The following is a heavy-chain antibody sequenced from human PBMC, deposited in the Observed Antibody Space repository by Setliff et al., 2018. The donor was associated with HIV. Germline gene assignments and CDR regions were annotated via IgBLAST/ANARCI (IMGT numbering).Heavy chain of an antibody. CDR3: ARDQTGVAAAAFGGGSAWSDEGFDI. CDR2: ISGDTGDI. CDR1: GYTISAHG. V-gene: IGHV1-18*01. J-gene: IGHJ3*02. D-gene: IGHD6-13*01. Sequence: ASVKVSCKASGYTISAHGVSWVRHVPGHGLEWMGWISGDTGDIKYSQRFEGRLTMTTETSTNTAYMELSSLSSEDTAVYYCARDQTGVAAAAFGGGSAWSDEGFDIWGQGTMVTVSS.